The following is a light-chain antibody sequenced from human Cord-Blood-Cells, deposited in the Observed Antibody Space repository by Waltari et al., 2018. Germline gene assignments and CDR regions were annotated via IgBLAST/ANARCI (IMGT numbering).Light chain of an antibody. J-gene: IGKJ2*01. Sequence: DIQMTQSPSSLSASVGDRVTITCRASQSINSYLNWYQQKPGKAPKLLIYAESSLQSGVPPRFSGSRSGTDFTLTISSLQPEDFATYYCQQSYSTPYTFGQGTKLEIK. CDR1: QSINSY. CDR2: AES. V-gene: IGKV1-39*01. CDR3: QQSYSTPYT.